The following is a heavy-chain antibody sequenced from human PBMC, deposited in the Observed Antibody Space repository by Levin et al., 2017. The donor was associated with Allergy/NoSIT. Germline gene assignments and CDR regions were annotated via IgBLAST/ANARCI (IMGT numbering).Heavy chain of an antibody. V-gene: IGHV4-39*01. J-gene: IGHJ4*02. CDR3: ARYSYGYSSHFFDY. CDR1: GGSISSSSYY. Sequence: SETLSLTCTVSGGSISSSSYYWGWIRQPPGKGLEWIGSIYYSGSTYYNPSLKSRVTISVDTSKNQFSLKLSSVTAADTAVYYCARYSYGYSSHFFDYWGQGTLVTVSS. D-gene: IGHD5-18*01. CDR2: IYYSGST.